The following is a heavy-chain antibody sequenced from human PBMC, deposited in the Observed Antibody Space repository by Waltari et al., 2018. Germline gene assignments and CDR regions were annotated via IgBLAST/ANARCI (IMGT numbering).Heavy chain of an antibody. D-gene: IGHD2-21*02. CDR1: GFTFSSYA. CDR2: ISYDGSNK. Sequence: QVQLVESGGGVVQPGRSLRLSCAASGFTFSSYAMHWVRQAPGKGLEWVAVISYDGSNKYYADSVKGRFTISRDNSKNTLYLQMNSLRAEDTAVYYCARGEVVTRGRCDYWGQGTLVTVSS. J-gene: IGHJ4*02. V-gene: IGHV3-30-3*01. CDR3: ARGEVVTRGRCDY.